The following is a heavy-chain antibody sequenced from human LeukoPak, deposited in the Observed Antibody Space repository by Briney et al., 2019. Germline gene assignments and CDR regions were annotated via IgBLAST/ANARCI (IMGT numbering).Heavy chain of an antibody. V-gene: IGHV3-7*03. J-gene: IGHJ4*02. CDR1: GFSFSSYW. D-gene: IGHD1-26*01. CDR3: AKVQWEPTDH. CDR2: IKQDGSEK. Sequence: GGSLRLSCVDSGFSFSSYWMSWFRQAPGEGLEWVANIKQDGSEKYHVDSVKGRFTVSRDNAKNLLYLRMNSLRVEDTAVYYCAKVQWEPTDHWGQGTLVTVSS.